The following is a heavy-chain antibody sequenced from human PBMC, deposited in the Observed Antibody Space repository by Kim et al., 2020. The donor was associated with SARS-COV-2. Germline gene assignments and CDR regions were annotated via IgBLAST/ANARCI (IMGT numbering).Heavy chain of an antibody. V-gene: IGHV3-23*01. J-gene: IGHJ4*02. D-gene: IGHD6-13*01. CDR3: AKRLFGTLAAAGSYFDY. Sequence: VKGRFPIPRDNSKNTLYLQMNSLRAEDTAVYYCAKRLFGTLAAAGSYFDYWGQGTLVTVSS.